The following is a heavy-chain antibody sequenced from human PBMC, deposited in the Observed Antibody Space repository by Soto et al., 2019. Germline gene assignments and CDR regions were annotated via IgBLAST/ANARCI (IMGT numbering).Heavy chain of an antibody. CDR3: ARAYYDSLTGSSYFDY. CDR1: GGSVSSGSYY. CDR2: IYCSGST. V-gene: IGHV4-61*01. D-gene: IGHD3-9*01. J-gene: IGHJ4*02. Sequence: PSETLSLTCTVSGGSVSSGSYYWSWIRQPPGKGLEWIGYIYCSGSTNYNPSLKSRVTISVDTSKNQFSLKLSSVTAADTAVYYCARAYYDSLTGSSYFDYWGQGTLVTVSS.